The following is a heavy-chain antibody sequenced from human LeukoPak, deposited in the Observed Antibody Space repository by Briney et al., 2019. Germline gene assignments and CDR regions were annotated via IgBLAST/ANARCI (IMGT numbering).Heavy chain of an antibody. CDR1: GGSISSSSYY. D-gene: IGHD6-13*01. CDR3: ASWGDQQLVQGLDY. V-gene: IGHV4-39*07. J-gene: IGHJ4*02. Sequence: PSETLSLTCTVSGGSISSSSYYWGWIRQPPGKGLEWIGSIYYSGSTYYNPSLKSRVTISVDTSKNQFSLKLSSVTAADTAVYYCASWGDQQLVQGLDYWGQGTLVTVSS. CDR2: IYYSGST.